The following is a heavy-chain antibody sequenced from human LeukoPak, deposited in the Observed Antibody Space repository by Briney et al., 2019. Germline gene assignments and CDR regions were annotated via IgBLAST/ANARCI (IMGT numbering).Heavy chain of an antibody. CDR1: GFTFSSYW. J-gene: IGHJ4*02. D-gene: IGHD3-22*01. CDR2: INSDGSTT. CDR3: AREHGLDDSSGYYYVDFDY. V-gene: IGHV3-74*01. Sequence: GGSLRLSCAASGFTFSSYWMHWVRQAPGRGLVWVSRINSDGSTTSYADSVKGRFTISRDNAKNTLYLQMNSLRAEDTAVYYCAREHGLDDSSGYYYVDFDYWGQGTLVTVSS.